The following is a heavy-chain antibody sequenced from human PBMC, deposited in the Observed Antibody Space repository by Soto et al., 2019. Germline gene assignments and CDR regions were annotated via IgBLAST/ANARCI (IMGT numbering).Heavy chain of an antibody. Sequence: PSETLSLTCTVSGGSISSYYWSWIRQPPGKGLEWIGYIYYSGSTNYNPSLKSRVTISVDTSKNQFSLKLSSVTAADTAVYYCARGLLTGYYFNWFDPWGQGTLVTVSS. CDR1: GGSISSYY. J-gene: IGHJ5*02. D-gene: IGHD3-9*01. CDR3: ARGLLTGYYFNWFDP. CDR2: IYYSGST. V-gene: IGHV4-59*01.